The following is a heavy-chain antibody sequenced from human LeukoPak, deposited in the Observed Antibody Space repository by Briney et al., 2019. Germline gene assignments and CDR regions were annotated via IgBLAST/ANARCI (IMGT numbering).Heavy chain of an antibody. V-gene: IGHV4-59*12. CDR2: IYYSGST. J-gene: IGHJ4*02. CDR1: GGSISSYY. Sequence: SETLSLTCTVSGGSISSYYWSWIRQPPGKGLEWIGYIYYSGSTNYNPSLKSRVTISVDTSKNQFSLKLSSVTAADTAVYYCARAYWSIAAAPNTYYFDYWGQGTLVTVSS. D-gene: IGHD6-13*01. CDR3: ARAYWSIAAAPNTYYFDY.